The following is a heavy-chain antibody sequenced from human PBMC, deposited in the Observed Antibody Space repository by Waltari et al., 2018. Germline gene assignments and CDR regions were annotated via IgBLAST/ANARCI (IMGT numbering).Heavy chain of an antibody. J-gene: IGHJ4*02. CDR1: GFTFSSYD. V-gene: IGHV3-13*03. Sequence: EVQLVESGGGLVQPGGSLRLSCAACGFTFSSYDMHWVRQATGKGLEWVSAIGTAGDTYYPGSVKGQFTISRENAKNSVYLQMNSLRAGDTAVYYCARRWPIGRHIAAAPFDYWGQGTLVTVSS. CDR2: IGTAGDT. D-gene: IGHD6-13*01. CDR3: ARRWPIGRHIAAAPFDY.